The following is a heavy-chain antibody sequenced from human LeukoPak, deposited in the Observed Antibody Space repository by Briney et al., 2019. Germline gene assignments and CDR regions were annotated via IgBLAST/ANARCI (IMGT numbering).Heavy chain of an antibody. J-gene: IGHJ6*02. V-gene: IGHV1-46*01. Sequence: ASVKVSCKASGYTFTSYYMHWVRQAPGQGLELMGIINPSGGSTSYAQKFQGRVTMTRDTSTSTVYMELSSLRSEDTAVYYCARDEDIVVVVAEPGGMDVWGQGTTVTVSS. CDR1: GYTFTSYY. D-gene: IGHD2-15*01. CDR3: ARDEDIVVVVAEPGGMDV. CDR2: INPSGGST.